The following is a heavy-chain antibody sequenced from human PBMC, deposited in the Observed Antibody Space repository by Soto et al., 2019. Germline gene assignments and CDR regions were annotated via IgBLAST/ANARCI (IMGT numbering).Heavy chain of an antibody. D-gene: IGHD5-18*01. CDR1: GGSFSSNP. J-gene: IGHJ4*02. V-gene: IGHV1-69*01. CDR2: IIPIFATV. CDR3: AGGGRGYSSAPRYYFDY. Sequence: QVQLVQSGSEVKKPGSSVKVSCKASGGSFSSNPISWVRQAPGQGLEWMAGIIPIFATVHYAQKFQGRVTITADESTSTAYMELTSLRSEDTAVYCCAGGGRGYSSAPRYYFDYWGQGTLVTVSS.